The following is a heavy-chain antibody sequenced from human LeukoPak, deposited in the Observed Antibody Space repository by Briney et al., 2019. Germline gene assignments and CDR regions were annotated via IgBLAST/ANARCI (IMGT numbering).Heavy chain of an antibody. CDR2: IYYSGST. J-gene: IGHJ6*03. D-gene: IGHD6-13*01. CDR1: GGSTSSYY. Sequence: SETLSLTCTVSGGSTSSYYWSWIRQPPGKGLEWIGYIYYSGSTNYNPSLKSRVTISVDTSKNQFSLKLSSVTAADTAVYYCARAKAAAGRKGHYYYMDVWGKGTTVTVSS. CDR3: ARAKAAAGRKGHYYYMDV. V-gene: IGHV4-59*01.